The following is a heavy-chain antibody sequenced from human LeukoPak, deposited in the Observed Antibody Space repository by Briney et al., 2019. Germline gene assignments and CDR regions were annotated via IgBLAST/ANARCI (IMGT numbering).Heavy chain of an antibody. CDR2: IYHSGST. CDR3: ARVYYGSGSYYPSYFDY. D-gene: IGHD3-10*01. V-gene: IGHV4-30-2*01. Sequence: SETLSLTCTVSGGSISSGGYYWSWIRQPPGKGLEWIGYIYHSGSTYYNPSLKSRVTISVDTSKNQFSLKLSSVTAADTAVYYCARVYYGSGSYYPSYFDYWGQGTLVTVSS. J-gene: IGHJ4*02. CDR1: GGSISSGGYY.